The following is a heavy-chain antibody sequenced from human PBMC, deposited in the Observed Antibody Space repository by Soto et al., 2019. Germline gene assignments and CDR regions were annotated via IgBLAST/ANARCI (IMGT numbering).Heavy chain of an antibody. V-gene: IGHV3-33*01. CDR1: GFTFSSYG. CDR3: ARGLHSLFDY. J-gene: IGHJ4*02. Sequence: GGSLRLSCAASGFTFSSYGMHWVRQAPGKGLEWVAVIWYDGSNKYYADSVKGRFTISRDNSKNTLYVQMTSLRAEDTAIYYCARGLHSLFDYWGQGXLVTVYS. CDR2: IWYDGSNK. D-gene: IGHD2-21*01.